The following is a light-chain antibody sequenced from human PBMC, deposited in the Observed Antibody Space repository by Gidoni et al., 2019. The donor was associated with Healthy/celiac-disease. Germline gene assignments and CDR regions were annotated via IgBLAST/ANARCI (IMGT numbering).Light chain of an antibody. J-gene: IGKJ1*01. Sequence: IVLTQSPGTLSLSPGERATLSCRASQSVSSSYLAWDQQKPGQAPRLLIYGASSRATGIPDRFSGSGSGTDFTLTISRLEPEDFAVYYCQQYGSSPPWTFGQXTKVEIK. CDR3: QQYGSSPPWT. V-gene: IGKV3-20*01. CDR1: QSVSSSY. CDR2: GAS.